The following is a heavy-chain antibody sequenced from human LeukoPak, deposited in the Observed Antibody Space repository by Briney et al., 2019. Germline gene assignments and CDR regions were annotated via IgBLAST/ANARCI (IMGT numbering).Heavy chain of an antibody. CDR1: GASLSSYG. V-gene: IGHV3-30*02. D-gene: IGHD6-19*01. J-gene: IGHJ5*02. CDR2: LPYDGSYN. Sequence: GGSLRLSCVMSGASLSSYGMHWVRQAPGKGLEWLAWLPYDGSYNSTAASLKGRFAISKDITKNTVYLDMGSLTPEDTAVYYCAAAGLGVAHWFDPWGQGTLVTVSS. CDR3: AAAGLGVAHWFDP.